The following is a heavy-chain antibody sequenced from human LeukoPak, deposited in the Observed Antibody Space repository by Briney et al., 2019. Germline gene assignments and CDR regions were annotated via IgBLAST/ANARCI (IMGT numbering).Heavy chain of an antibody. Sequence: GESLKISCKGSGYTFTNYWLGWVRQMPGKGLEWMGIIYPGDSDTKYSPSFQGQVTISADKSISTAYLQWTSLKASDTAMYYCAISGGGDINRQTYGAMDVWGQGTTVTVSS. CDR1: GYTFTNYW. J-gene: IGHJ6*02. D-gene: IGHD2-15*01. CDR2: IYPGDSDT. V-gene: IGHV5-51*01. CDR3: AISGGGDINRQTYGAMDV.